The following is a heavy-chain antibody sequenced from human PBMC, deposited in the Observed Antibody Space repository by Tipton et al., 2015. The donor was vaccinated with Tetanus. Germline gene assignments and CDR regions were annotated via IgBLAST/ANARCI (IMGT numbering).Heavy chain of an antibody. J-gene: IGHJ4*02. V-gene: IGHV3-21*01. CDR1: GFTFSDYS. CDR2: ISGSSNYI. CDR3: ARVHTPGLLGRYPLDY. Sequence: GSLRLSCAASGFTFSDYSMNWVRQAPGKGLEWVSSISGSSNYINYADSVKGRFTISRANAKNSLYLQMNSLRADDTGDYFCARVHTPGLLGRYPLDYWGQGTLVTVSS. D-gene: IGHD2-21*02.